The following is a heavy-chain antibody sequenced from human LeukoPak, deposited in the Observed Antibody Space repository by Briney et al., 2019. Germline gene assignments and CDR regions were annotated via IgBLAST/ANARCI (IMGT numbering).Heavy chain of an antibody. V-gene: IGHV3-48*03. CDR3: ARGGYCRGGTCYSMNAFDI. CDR2: ISNSITTV. CDR1: GFSFSDHE. Sequence: GGSLRLSCAASGFSFSDHEMNWVRQAPGKGLEWVLYISNSITTVFYAGSVKGRFTISRDNAKQSLFLQMNSLRVVDTGVYYCARGGYCRGGTCYSMNAFDIWGQGTMVTVSS. J-gene: IGHJ3*02. D-gene: IGHD2-15*01.